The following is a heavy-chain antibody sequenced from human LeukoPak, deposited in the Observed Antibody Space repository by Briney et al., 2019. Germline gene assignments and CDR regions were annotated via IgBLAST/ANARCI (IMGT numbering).Heavy chain of an antibody. J-gene: IGHJ4*02. CDR2: IWYDGSNK. D-gene: IGHD5-12*01. Sequence: GGSLRLSCAASGFTFSSYGMHWVRQAPGKGLEWVAVIWYDGSNKYYADSVKGRFTISRDNSKNTLYLQMNSLRAEDTAVYYCATTAGGDGYNEDYFDYWGQGTLVTVSS. V-gene: IGHV3-33*01. CDR3: ATTAGGDGYNEDYFDY. CDR1: GFTFSSYG.